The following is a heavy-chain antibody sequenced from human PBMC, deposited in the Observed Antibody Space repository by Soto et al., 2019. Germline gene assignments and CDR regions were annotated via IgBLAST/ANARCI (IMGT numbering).Heavy chain of an antibody. CDR2: INSFNGIT. J-gene: IGHJ4*02. Sequence: QVQLLQSGAEVKKHGASVKVSCKASGYTFTNYGISWVRQAPGQGLAWMGWINSFNGITNDAQTFQGRVTMTTDTSTSTAYMELRSLRADGTAVYYCARDRQNYGSFDYWGQGTPVTVSS. CDR1: GYTFTNYG. V-gene: IGHV1-18*04. D-gene: IGHD3-16*01. CDR3: ARDRQNYGSFDY.